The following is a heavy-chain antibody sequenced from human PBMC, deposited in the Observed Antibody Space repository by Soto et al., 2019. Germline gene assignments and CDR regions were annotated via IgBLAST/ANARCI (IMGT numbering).Heavy chain of an antibody. CDR3: AKARCSGNSCYVPDY. V-gene: IGHV3-23*01. CDR1: GITCNSYT. J-gene: IGHJ4*01. CDR2: ISGRGGSP. D-gene: IGHD2-15*01. Sequence: PERCLRLSCAPSGITCNSYTMSWVRQSPGKRQEWASSISGRGGSPSYADSVQGRFTISRDNSRNTLSLQMNSLRAADTATYYFAKARCSGNSCYVPDYWGHGSLVTVT.